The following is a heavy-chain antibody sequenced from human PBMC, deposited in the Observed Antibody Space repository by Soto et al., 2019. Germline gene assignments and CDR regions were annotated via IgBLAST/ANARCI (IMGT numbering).Heavy chain of an antibody. V-gene: IGHV1-18*01. CDR1: GYTFTSYG. CDR2: ISAYNGNT. D-gene: IGHD2-2*01. CDR3: ARDRGYCSSTSCIGARY. Sequence: ASVKVSCKASGYTFTSYGISWVRQAPGQGLEWMEWISAYNGNTNYAQKLQGRVTMTTDTSTSTAYMELRSLRSDDTAVYYCARDRGYCSSTSCIGARYWGQGTQVTVSS. J-gene: IGHJ4*02.